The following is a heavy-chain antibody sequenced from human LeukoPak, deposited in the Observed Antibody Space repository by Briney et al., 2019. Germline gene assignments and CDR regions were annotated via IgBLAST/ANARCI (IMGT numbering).Heavy chain of an antibody. CDR2: RYYSGST. V-gene: IGHV4-59*01. CDR3: ARVRGDFETD. CDR1: GGSISSYY. Sequence: SETLSLTCSVSGGSISSYYWTWIRQPSGKGLEWIGYRYYSGSTTYNPSLKSRVTISVDTSKSQFSLKLISVTAADTAIYYCARVRGDFETDWGQGTLVTVSS. D-gene: IGHD3-16*01. J-gene: IGHJ1*01.